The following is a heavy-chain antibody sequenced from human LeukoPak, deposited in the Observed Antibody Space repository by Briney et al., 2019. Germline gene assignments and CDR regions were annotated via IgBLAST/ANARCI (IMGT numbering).Heavy chain of an antibody. CDR3: AREPKDILVVVTATDLGAFDI. J-gene: IGHJ3*02. V-gene: IGHV4-34*01. D-gene: IGHD2-15*01. CDR1: GGSFSGYY. CDR2: INHSGST. Sequence: PSETLSLTCAVYGGSFSGYYWSWIRQPPGKGLEWIGEINHSGSTNYNPSLKSRVTISVDTSKNQFSLKLSSVTAADTAVYYCAREPKDILVVVTATDLGAFDIWGQGTMVTVSS.